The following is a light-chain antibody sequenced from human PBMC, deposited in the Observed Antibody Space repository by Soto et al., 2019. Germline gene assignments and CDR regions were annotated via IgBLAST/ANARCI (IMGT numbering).Light chain of an antibody. J-gene: IGKJ4*01. Sequence: EIELTQSPGTLSLSPGESATLSCKASQSVSSTYLAWFQQKPGQPPTRLIYGASSRATGIPDTFSGRGSGTDFTLTISRLEPEDFAVYYCQHYGSSPLTFGGGTKVDIK. V-gene: IGKV3-20*01. CDR1: QSVSSTY. CDR2: GAS. CDR3: QHYGSSPLT.